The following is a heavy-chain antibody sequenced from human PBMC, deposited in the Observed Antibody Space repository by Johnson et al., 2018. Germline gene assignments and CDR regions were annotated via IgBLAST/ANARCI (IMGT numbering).Heavy chain of an antibody. J-gene: IGHJ6*02. D-gene: IGHD2-15*01. Sequence: QVQLQESGPGLVKXSETLSLTCTVSGGSISNYHWNWVRQPPGMALEWIGYIYYNGNTKYNPSLESRVTISIDTSKNQFSLKLNPVTAADTAVYYRASANPSTVVPGNYGMHVWGQGTTVSVSS. CDR1: GGSISNYH. CDR2: IYYNGNT. V-gene: IGHV4-59*01. CDR3: ASANPSTVVPGNYGMHV.